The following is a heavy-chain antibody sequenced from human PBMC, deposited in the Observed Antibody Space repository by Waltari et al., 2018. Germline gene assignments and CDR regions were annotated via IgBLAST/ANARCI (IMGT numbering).Heavy chain of an antibody. D-gene: IGHD3-10*01. CDR3: AHAGYGSGSYHLDY. J-gene: IGHJ4*02. CDR2: IYWNDDK. CDR1: GFSLSTSGVG. Sequence: QITLKESGPTLVKPTQTLTLTCTFSGFSLSTSGVGVGWIRQPPGKALEWLALIYWNDDKRYSPSLKSRHTITKDTSKNQVVLTLTNMDPVDTATYYCAHAGYGSGSYHLDYWGQGTLVTVSS. V-gene: IGHV2-5*01.